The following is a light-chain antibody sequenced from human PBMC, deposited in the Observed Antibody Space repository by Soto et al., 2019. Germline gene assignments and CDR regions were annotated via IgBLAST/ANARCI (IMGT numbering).Light chain of an antibody. V-gene: IGKV1-5*03. CDR2: KAS. CDR1: EGISSC. J-gene: IGKJ4*01. CDR3: QQHNSHPLT. Sequence: DIQMTQSPSTLSASVGDRVTITCRASEGISSCLAWYQQKPGKAPSLLIYKASSLEVEVTSRFSGSGSGTEFTLAISSLHPDDIATYYCQQHNSHPLTFGGGTKIEIK.